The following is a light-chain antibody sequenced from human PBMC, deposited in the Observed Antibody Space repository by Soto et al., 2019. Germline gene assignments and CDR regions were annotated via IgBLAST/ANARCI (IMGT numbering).Light chain of an antibody. J-gene: IGKJ1*01. V-gene: IGKV3-11*01. Sequence: EIVLTQSPATLSFSPWERATLSCMASQSVSSYLAWYQQKPGQAPRLLIYDASNRATGIPARFSGSGSGTDFTLTISSLQPDDFATYYCQQYNSYSRTFGQGTKVDIK. CDR3: QQYNSYSRT. CDR2: DAS. CDR1: QSVSSY.